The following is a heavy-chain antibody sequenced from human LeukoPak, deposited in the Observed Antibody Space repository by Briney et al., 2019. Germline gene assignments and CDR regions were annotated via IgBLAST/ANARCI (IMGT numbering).Heavy chain of an antibody. J-gene: IGHJ4*02. CDR3: TTSPLYGGFDY. Sequence: GGSLRLSCAASGLTFSNAWMSWVRQAPGKGLEWVGRIKSKTDGGTTDYATPVKGRFTISRDDSKTTLYLQMNSLKTEHTAVYYCTTSPLYGGFDYWGQGTLVTVSS. V-gene: IGHV3-15*01. CDR2: IKSKTDGGTT. D-gene: IGHD4/OR15-4a*01. CDR1: GLTFSNAW.